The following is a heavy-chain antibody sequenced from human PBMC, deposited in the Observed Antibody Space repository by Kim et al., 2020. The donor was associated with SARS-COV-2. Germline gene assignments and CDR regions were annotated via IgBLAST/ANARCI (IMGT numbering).Heavy chain of an antibody. D-gene: IGHD4-17*01. CDR3: TLTVTTHYYYYGMDV. CDR1: GFTFSNAW. J-gene: IGHJ6*02. Sequence: GGSLRLSCAASGFTFSNAWMSWVRQAPGKVLEWVGRIKSKTDGGTTDYAAPVKGRFTISRDDSKNTLYLQMNSLKTEDTAVYYCTLTVTTHYYYYGMDVWGQGTTVTDSS. V-gene: IGHV3-15*01. CDR2: IKSKTDGGTT.